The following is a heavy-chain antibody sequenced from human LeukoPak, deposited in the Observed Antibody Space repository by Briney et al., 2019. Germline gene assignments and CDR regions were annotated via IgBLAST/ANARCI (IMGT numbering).Heavy chain of an antibody. J-gene: IGHJ4*02. Sequence: ASVKVSCKASGYTFTSYYMHWVRQAPGQGLEWMGIINPSGGSTSYAQKFQGRVTMTRDTSTSTVYMELSSLRSEDTAVYYCARDPHSPTYSSGSSYFDYWGQGTLVTASS. CDR3: ARDPHSPTYSSGSSYFDY. CDR1: GYTFTSYY. CDR2: INPSGGST. V-gene: IGHV1-46*01. D-gene: IGHD6-19*01.